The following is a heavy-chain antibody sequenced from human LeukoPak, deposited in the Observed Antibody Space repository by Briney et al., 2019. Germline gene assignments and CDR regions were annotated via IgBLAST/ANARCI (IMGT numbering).Heavy chain of an antibody. CDR1: GFTYSSYG. Sequence: PGRSLRLSCAASGFTYSSYGMHWVRQAPGKGLEWVAVIWYDGSNKYYADSVKGRFTISRDNSKNTLYLQMNSLRAEDTAVYYCASLVGDSKSDYWGQGTLVTVSS. D-gene: IGHD2-21*02. V-gene: IGHV3-33*01. J-gene: IGHJ4*02. CDR3: ASLVGDSKSDY. CDR2: IWYDGSNK.